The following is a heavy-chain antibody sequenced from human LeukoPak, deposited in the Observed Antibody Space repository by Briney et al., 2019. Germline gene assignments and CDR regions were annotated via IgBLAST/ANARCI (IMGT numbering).Heavy chain of an antibody. J-gene: IGHJ4*02. V-gene: IGHV3-48*03. CDR2: ISSSGSTI. CDR1: GFTVSSNY. Sequence: GGSLRLSCAASGFTVSSNYMNWVRQAPGKGLEWVSYISSSGSTIYYADSVKGRFTISRDNAKNSLYLQMNSLRAEDTAVYYCARVAMIVAKPYDNWGQGTLVTVSS. D-gene: IGHD3-22*01. CDR3: ARVAMIVAKPYDN.